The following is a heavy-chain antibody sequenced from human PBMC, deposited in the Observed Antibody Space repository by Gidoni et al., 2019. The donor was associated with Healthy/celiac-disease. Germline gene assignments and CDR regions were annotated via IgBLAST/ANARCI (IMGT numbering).Heavy chain of an antibody. V-gene: IGHV3-23*01. CDR2: ISGSGGST. CDR1: GFTFSSYA. J-gene: IGHJ3*01. D-gene: IGHD3-22*01. Sequence: EVQLLESGGGLVQPGGSLRLSCSASGFTFSSYAISWVRQAPGKGLEWVSAISGSGGSTYYADSVKGRFTISRDNSKNTLYLQRNSLRAEDTAVYYWAKNRYYDDSSGYYQVWGQGTMVTVSS. CDR3: AKNRYYDDSSGYYQV.